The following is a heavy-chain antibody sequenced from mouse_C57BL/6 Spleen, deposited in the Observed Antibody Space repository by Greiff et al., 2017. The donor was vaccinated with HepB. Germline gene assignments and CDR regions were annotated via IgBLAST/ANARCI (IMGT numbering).Heavy chain of an antibody. D-gene: IGHD2-5*01. CDR3: AQRYSNYYDYAMDY. V-gene: IGHV1-80*01. CDR1: GYAFSSYW. Sequence: VQLQQSGAELVKPGASVKISCKASGYAFSSYWMNWVKQRPGKGLEWIGQIYPGDGDTNYNGKFKGKATLTADKSSSTAYMQLSSLTSEDSAVYFCAQRYSNYYDYAMDYLGQGTSVTVSS. J-gene: IGHJ4*01. CDR2: IYPGDGDT.